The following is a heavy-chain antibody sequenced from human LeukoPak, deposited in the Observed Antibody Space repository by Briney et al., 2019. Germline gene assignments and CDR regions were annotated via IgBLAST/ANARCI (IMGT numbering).Heavy chain of an antibody. J-gene: IGHJ4*02. Sequence: SETLSLTCAVYGESFSGYYWSWIRQPPGKGLEWIGEISHSGSASYNPSLKSRVTISVDTSKNQFSLKLSSVTAADTAVYYCARDRRAVVISYFDYWGQGTLVTVSS. CDR1: GESFSGYY. V-gene: IGHV4-34*09. CDR3: ARDRRAVVISYFDY. D-gene: IGHD3-22*01. CDR2: ISHSGSA.